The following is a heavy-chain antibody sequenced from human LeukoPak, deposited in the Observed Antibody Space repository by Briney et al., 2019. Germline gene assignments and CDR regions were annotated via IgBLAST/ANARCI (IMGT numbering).Heavy chain of an antibody. D-gene: IGHD4/OR15-4a*01. CDR3: ARERGVLKSFYYYGMDV. CDR1: GASISSSSHY. Sequence: SETLSLTCTVSGASISSSSHYWGWIRQPPGKGLEWIGSIYYSGTTYNNPSLKSRVTISVDTSKNQFSLKLTSVTAADTAVYSCARERGVLKSFYYYGMDVWGQGTTVTVSS. CDR2: IYYSGTT. J-gene: IGHJ6*02. V-gene: IGHV4-39*02.